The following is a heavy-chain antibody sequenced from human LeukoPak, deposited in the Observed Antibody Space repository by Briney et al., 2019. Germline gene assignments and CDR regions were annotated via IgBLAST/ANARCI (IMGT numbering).Heavy chain of an antibody. J-gene: IGHJ4*02. CDR3: ARLRGSYWYEDY. CDR2: IYYSGST. V-gene: IGHV4-39*01. D-gene: IGHD6-13*01. CDR1: GRSISSSNYY. Sequence: KPSETLSLTCTVSGRSISSSNYYWVWIRHPPEKGLEWIGTIYYSGSTYYNPSLKSRVTISVDTSKNQFPLTLRSVTAADTAVYYGARLRGSYWYEDYWGQGALVTVSS.